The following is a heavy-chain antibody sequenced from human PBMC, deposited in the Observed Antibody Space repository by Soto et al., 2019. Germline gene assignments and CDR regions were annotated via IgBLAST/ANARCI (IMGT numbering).Heavy chain of an antibody. CDR3: AKDEKGYNWNYVFDY. CDR1: GFTFSSYA. V-gene: IGHV3-23*01. J-gene: IGHJ4*02. CDR2: ISGSGGST. Sequence: GGSLRLSCAASGFTFSSYAMSWVRQAPGKGLEWVSAISGSGGSTYYADSVKGRFTISRDNSKNTLYLQMNSLRAEGTAVYYCAKDEKGYNWNYVFDYWGQGTLVTVSS. D-gene: IGHD1-7*01.